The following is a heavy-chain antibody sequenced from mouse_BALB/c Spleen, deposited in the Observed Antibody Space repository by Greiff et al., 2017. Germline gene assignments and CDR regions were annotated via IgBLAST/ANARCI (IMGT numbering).Heavy chain of an antibody. D-gene: IGHD2-2*01. Sequence: EVQVVESGGGLVKPGGSLKLSCAASGFTFSDYYMYWVRQTPEKRLEWVATISDGGSYTYYPDSVKGRFTISRDNAKNNLYLQMSSLKSEDTAMYYCARGLRAMDYWGQGTSVTVSS. CDR3: ARGLRAMDY. V-gene: IGHV5-4*02. CDR1: GFTFSDYY. CDR2: ISDGGSYT. J-gene: IGHJ4*01.